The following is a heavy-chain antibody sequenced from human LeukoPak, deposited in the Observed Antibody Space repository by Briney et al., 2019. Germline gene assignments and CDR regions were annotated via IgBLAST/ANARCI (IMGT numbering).Heavy chain of an antibody. CDR1: GYSFTSYW. D-gene: IGHD3-10*01. CDR2: IYPGDSDT. J-gene: IGHJ3*02. V-gene: IGHV5-51*01. CDR3: PRAPISFVSGVYYNEVAFDT. Sequence: GESLKISCKGSGYSFTSYWIGWVRQMPGKGLEWMGIIYPGDSDTRYSPSFQGQVTISADKSISTAYLQWSSLKASDTAMYYCPRAPISFVSGVYYNEVAFDTWGKGKMVTV.